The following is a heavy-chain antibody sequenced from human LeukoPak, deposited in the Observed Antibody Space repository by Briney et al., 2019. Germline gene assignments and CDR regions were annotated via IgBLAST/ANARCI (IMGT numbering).Heavy chain of an antibody. CDR3: ARITVAAAGTWEYFQH. CDR2: INHSGST. V-gene: IGHV4-34*01. Sequence: SETLSLTCAVYGGSFSGYYWSWIRQPPGKGLEWIGEINHSGSTNYNPSLKSRVTISVDTSKNQFSLKLSSVTAADTAVYYCARITVAAAGTWEYFQHWGQGTLVTVSS. D-gene: IGHD6-13*01. J-gene: IGHJ1*01. CDR1: GGSFSGYY.